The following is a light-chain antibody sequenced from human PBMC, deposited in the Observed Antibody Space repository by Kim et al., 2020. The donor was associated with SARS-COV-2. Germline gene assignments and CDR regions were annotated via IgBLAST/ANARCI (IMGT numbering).Light chain of an antibody. V-gene: IGLV1-51*01. CDR2: ANE. J-gene: IGLJ3*02. Sequence: PGRKVHISCSGSRSNIGKFSVSWYQQLPGTAPKLLIYANEKRPSGIPDRFSGSKSGTSATLVITGLQTGDEADYYCGTWDNSRGGVFGGGTQLTVL. CDR3: GTWDNSRGGV. CDR1: RSNIGKFS.